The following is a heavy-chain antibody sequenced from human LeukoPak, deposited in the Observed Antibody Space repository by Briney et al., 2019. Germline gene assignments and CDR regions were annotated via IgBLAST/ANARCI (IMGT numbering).Heavy chain of an antibody. V-gene: IGHV3-23*01. Sequence: PGGSLRLSCAASGFTFSSYAMSWVRQAPGKGLEWVSAISGSDGSTYYADSVKGRFTISRDNSKNTLYLQMNSLRAEDTAVYYCAKDPTRDYYDSSGYYFFDYWGQGTLVTVSS. D-gene: IGHD3-22*01. CDR3: AKDPTRDYYDSSGYYFFDY. CDR1: GFTFSSYA. CDR2: ISGSDGST. J-gene: IGHJ4*02.